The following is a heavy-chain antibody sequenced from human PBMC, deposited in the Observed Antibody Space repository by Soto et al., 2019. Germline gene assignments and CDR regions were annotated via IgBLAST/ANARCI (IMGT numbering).Heavy chain of an antibody. Sequence: SETLSLTCTVSGGSISSYYWSWIRQPPGKGLEWIGYIYYSGSTNYNPSLKSRVTISVDTSKNQFSLKLSSVTAADTAVYYCAGYGSSGTPYWYFDLWGRGTLVTVSS. CDR3: AGYGSSGTPYWYFDL. D-gene: IGHD3-22*01. J-gene: IGHJ2*01. CDR1: GGSISSYY. V-gene: IGHV4-59*01. CDR2: IYYSGST.